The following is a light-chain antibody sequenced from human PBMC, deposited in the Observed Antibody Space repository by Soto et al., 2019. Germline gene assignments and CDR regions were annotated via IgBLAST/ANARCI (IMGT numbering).Light chain of an antibody. J-gene: IGLJ3*02. CDR2: EVS. Sequence: QSVLTQPASVSGSPGQSITISCTGTSSDVGVYKYVSWYQQHPGKAPKLMIYEVSNRPSGVSNRFSGSKSGNTASLTISGLQAEDEADYYCSSYTGGSTLKLFGGGTKLTVL. V-gene: IGLV2-14*01. CDR1: SSDVGVYKY. CDR3: SSYTGGSTLKL.